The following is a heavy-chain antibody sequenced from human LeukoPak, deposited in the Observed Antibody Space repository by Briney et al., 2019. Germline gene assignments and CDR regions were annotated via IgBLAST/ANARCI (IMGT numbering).Heavy chain of an antibody. CDR3: ARVYYGGQHY. V-gene: IGHV4-38-2*01. CDR2: IYHSGST. Sequence: SETLSLTCAVSGYSISSGYYWGWIRQPPGKGLEGIGSIYHSGSTYYNPSLKSRVTISVDTSKNQFSLKLSSVTAADTAVYYCARVYYGGQHYWGQGTLVTVSS. J-gene: IGHJ4*02. CDR1: GYSISSGYY. D-gene: IGHD3-10*01.